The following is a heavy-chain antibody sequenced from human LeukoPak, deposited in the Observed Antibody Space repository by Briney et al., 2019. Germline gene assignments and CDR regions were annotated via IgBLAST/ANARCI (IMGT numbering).Heavy chain of an antibody. CDR3: ARDFAVTTAYYYGVDV. J-gene: IGHJ6*02. Sequence: SETLSLTCTVSGGSISSSYWTWIRQPPGKGLEWIGHIYYSGTTDYNPSLRSRVTISVDTPKNQFSLKLSSVTAADTAVYYCARDFAVTTAYYYGVDVWGQGITVTVSS. D-gene: IGHD4-17*01. CDR1: GGSISSSY. V-gene: IGHV4-59*01. CDR2: IYYSGTT.